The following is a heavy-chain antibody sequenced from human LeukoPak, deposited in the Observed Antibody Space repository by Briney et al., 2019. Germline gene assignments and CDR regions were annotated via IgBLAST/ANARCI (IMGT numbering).Heavy chain of an antibody. CDR2: IYYSGST. V-gene: IGHV4-31*03. CDR3: ARAGGFFSPFGY. D-gene: IGHD3-16*01. J-gene: IGHJ4*02. CDR1: GGSISSGGYY. Sequence: SETLSLTCTVSGGSISSGGYYWSWIRQHPGKGLEWIGYIYYSGSTYYNPSLKSRVTISVDTSKNQFSLKLSSVTAADTAVYYCARAGGFFSPFGYWGQGTLVTVSS.